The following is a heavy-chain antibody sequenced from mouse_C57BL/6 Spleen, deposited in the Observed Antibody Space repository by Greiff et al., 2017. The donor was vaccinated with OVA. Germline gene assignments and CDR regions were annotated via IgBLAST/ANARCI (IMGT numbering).Heavy chain of an antibody. V-gene: IGHV1-26*01. Sequence: VQLQQSGPELVKPGASVKISCKASGYTFTDYYMNWVKQSHGKSLEWIGDINPNNGGTSYNQKFKGKATLTVDKSSSTAYMELRSLTSEDSAVYYCARGASTMVTQRTSWFAYWGQGTLVTVSA. CDR2: INPNNGGT. J-gene: IGHJ3*01. CDR1: GYTFTDYY. CDR3: ARGASTMVTQRTSWFAY. D-gene: IGHD2-2*01.